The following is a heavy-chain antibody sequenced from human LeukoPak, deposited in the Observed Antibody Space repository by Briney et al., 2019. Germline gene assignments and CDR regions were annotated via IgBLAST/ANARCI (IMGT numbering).Heavy chain of an antibody. V-gene: IGHV4-39*01. J-gene: IGHJ6*03. CDR2: IYYSGST. CDR3: ARSGLSVYYYYYYMDV. D-gene: IGHD1-14*01. Sequence: SETLSLTCTVSGGSISSSSYYWGWIRQPPGKGLEWIGSIYYSGSTYYNPSLKSRVTISVDTSKNQFSVKLSSVAAADTAVYYCARSGLSVYYYYYYMDVWGKGTTVTVSS. CDR1: GGSISSSSYY.